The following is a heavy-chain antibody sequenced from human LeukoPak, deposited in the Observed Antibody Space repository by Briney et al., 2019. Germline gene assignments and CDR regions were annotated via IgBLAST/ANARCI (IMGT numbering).Heavy chain of an antibody. J-gene: IGHJ4*02. CDR3: ARLLEGVAGTWGY. CDR2: IYPGDSDT. V-gene: IGHV5-51*01. CDR1: GYSFTTYW. D-gene: IGHD6-19*01. Sequence: PGESLKISCKGSGYSFTTYWIAWVRQMPGKGLEWMGMIYPGDSDTRYSPSFQGQVTISADKSISTAYPQWSSLKASDTAMYYCARLLEGVAGTWGYWGQGTLVTVS.